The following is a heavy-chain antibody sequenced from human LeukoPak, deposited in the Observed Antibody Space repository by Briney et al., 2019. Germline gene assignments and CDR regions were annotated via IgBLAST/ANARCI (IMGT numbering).Heavy chain of an antibody. J-gene: IGHJ3*02. D-gene: IGHD3-22*01. Sequence: ASVKVSCKASGYTFTGYYMHWVRQAPGQGLEWMGWINPNSGGTNYAQKFQGRVTMTRDTSTSTAYMELRSLRSDDTAVYYCVKTYYYDSSGYSADAFDIWGQGTMVTVSS. CDR2: INPNSGGT. CDR3: VKTYYYDSSGYSADAFDI. CDR1: GYTFTGYY. V-gene: IGHV1-2*02.